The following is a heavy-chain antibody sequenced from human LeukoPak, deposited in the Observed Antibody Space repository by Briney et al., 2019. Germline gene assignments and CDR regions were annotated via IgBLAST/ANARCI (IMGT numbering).Heavy chain of an antibody. CDR3: AKGPLPPSIAARPAEYFQH. J-gene: IGHJ1*01. CDR2: ISWDGGST. CDR1: GFTFDDYT. V-gene: IGHV3-43*01. D-gene: IGHD6-6*01. Sequence: PGGSLRLSCAASGFTFDDYTMHWVRHAPGKGLEWVSLISWDGGSTYYADSVKGRFTISRDNSKNSLYLQMNSLRTEDTALYYCAKGPLPPSIAARPAEYFQHWGQGTLVTVSS.